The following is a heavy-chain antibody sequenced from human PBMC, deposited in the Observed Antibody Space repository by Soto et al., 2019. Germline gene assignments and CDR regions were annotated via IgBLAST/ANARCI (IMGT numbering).Heavy chain of an antibody. D-gene: IGHD5-12*01. J-gene: IGHJ6*02. Sequence: GESLKLSCKGSGYRFTSYWIGWVRHVPGKGLEWMGIIYPGAADTRSSPSVHGQVTISPDKSLSTAYLQWSSLKASATAMYYCARLGGGYDETSRYYDGMVVWGQGTTVTVSS. CDR1: GYRFTSYW. V-gene: IGHV5-51*01. CDR3: ARLGGGYDETSRYYDGMVV. CDR2: IYPGAADT.